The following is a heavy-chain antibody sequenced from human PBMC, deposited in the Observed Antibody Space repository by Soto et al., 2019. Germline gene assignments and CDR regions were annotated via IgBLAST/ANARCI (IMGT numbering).Heavy chain of an antibody. D-gene: IGHD6-19*01. Sequence: PGGSLRLSCAASGFTFSYYGMHWVRQAPGKGLERVAIISYDGTNKYYADSVKGRFTISRDNAKNTLYLQMNSLRAEDTAVYYCAKPAPVKAVAGTSFDYWGQGT. CDR1: GFTFSYYG. CDR3: AKPAPVKAVAGTSFDY. CDR2: ISYDGTNK. J-gene: IGHJ4*02. V-gene: IGHV3-30*18.